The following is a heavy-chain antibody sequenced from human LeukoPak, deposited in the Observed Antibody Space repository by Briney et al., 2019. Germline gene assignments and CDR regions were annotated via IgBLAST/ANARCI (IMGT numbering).Heavy chain of an antibody. Sequence: SETLSLTCTVSGGSISSYYWSWIRQPAGKGLEWIGRIYSNGYTNYNPSLKRRVTISVDTSKNQFSLKLSSVTAADTAVYYCARQIDPWAPFDPWGQGTLVTVSS. CDR1: GGSISSYY. J-gene: IGHJ5*02. D-gene: IGHD3-9*01. CDR3: ARQIDPWAPFDP. CDR2: IYSNGYT. V-gene: IGHV4-4*07.